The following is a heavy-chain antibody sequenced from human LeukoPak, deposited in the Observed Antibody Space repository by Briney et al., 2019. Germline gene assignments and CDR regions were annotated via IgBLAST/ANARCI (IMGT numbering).Heavy chain of an antibody. V-gene: IGHV4-34*01. J-gene: IGHJ6*03. CDR3: ARGGLRSRNYYYYMDV. CDR2: INHSGST. CDR1: GGSFSGYY. D-gene: IGHD3-3*01. Sequence: SETLSLTCAVYGGSFSGYYWSWIRQPPGKGLEWIGEINHSGSTNYNPSLKSRVTISVDTSKNQFSLKLSSVTAADTAVYYCARGGLRSRNYYYYMDVWGKGTTVTVSS.